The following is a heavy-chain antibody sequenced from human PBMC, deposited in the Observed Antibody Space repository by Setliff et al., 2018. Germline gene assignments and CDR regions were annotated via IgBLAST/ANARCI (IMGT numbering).Heavy chain of an antibody. CDR1: GYTFTSYG. CDR3: ARVGVYYYDSSGYHRSPYYYYYGIDV. D-gene: IGHD3-22*01. V-gene: IGHV1-18*01. CDR2: ISAYNGNT. Sequence: GASVKVSCKASGYTFTSYGISWVRQAPGQGLEWMGWISAYNGNTNYAQKLQGRVTMTTDTSTSTAYMELRSLRSDDTAVYYCARVGVYYYDSSGYHRSPYYYYYGIDVWGQGTTVTVSS. J-gene: IGHJ6*02.